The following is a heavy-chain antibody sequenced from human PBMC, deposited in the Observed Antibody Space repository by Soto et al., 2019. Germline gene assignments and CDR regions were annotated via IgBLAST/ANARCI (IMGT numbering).Heavy chain of an antibody. J-gene: IGHJ3*01. D-gene: IGHD4-17*01. V-gene: IGHV3-23*01. CDR1: GFTFNNYP. CDR3: GKDPNGNYVGGFEF. Sequence: EVQLLESGGGLVQPGGSLTLSCAASGFTFNNYPMSWVRQAPGKGLEWVSGISASGSSTFYADSVKGRFTVSRDFSKNTVSLQMDSLRAEDTAVYFCGKDPNGNYVGGFEFWGPGTMVTVSS. CDR2: ISASGSST.